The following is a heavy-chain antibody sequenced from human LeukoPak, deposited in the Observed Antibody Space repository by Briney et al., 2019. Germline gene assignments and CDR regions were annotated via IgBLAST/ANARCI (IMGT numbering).Heavy chain of an antibody. CDR2: INHSGST. CDR3: ARGRESGWLHSYYFDY. CDR1: GGSFSGYY. J-gene: IGHJ4*02. Sequence: PSETLSLTCAVYGGSFSGYYWSWIRQPPGKGLEWIGEINHSGSTNYNPSLKSRVTISVDTSKNQFSLKLSYVTAADTAVYYCARGRESGWLHSYYFDYWGQGTLVTVSS. V-gene: IGHV4-34*01. D-gene: IGHD5-24*01.